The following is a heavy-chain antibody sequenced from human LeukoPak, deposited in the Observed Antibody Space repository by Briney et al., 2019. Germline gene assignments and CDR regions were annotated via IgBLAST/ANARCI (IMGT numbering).Heavy chain of an antibody. CDR3: ARHGFHCFGY. J-gene: IGHJ4*02. CDR2: IKEDGSET. V-gene: IGHV3-7*01. CDR1: GFTFSSSW. D-gene: IGHD6-25*01. Sequence: GGFLRLSCAASGFTFSSSWMGWVRQAPGKGLEWVANIKEDGSETYYVDSVKGRFTISRDNAQNSLSLQMSSLRVEDTAVYFCARHGFHCFGYWGQGILVTVSS.